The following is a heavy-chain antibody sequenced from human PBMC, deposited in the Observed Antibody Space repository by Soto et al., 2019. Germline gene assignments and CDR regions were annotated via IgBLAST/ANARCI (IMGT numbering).Heavy chain of an antibody. CDR3: VRAMYYPDSSGYTRCFDY. CDR1: GGTFSSYA. V-gene: IGHV1-69*06. D-gene: IGHD3-22*01. Sequence: SVKGSCKASGGTFSSYAISWVRQAPGQGLEWMGGIIPIFGTANYAQKFQGRVTITADKSTSTAYMELSSLRSEDTAVYYCVRAMYYPDSSGYTRCFDYLGQGPLVTVSS. CDR2: IIPIFGTA. J-gene: IGHJ4*02.